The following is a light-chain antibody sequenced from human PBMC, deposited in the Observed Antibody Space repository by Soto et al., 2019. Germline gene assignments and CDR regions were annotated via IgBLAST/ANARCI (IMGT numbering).Light chain of an antibody. J-gene: IGKJ4*01. CDR3: QQYDSYCT. Sequence: DIQMTQSPSTLSGSVGDRVTITCRASQSIRSWLAWYQQKPGKAPRLLIYKASSLESGVPSRFSGSGSGTEFTLTISSLQPDDSATYYCQQYDSYCTFGGGTKVDI. V-gene: IGKV1-5*03. CDR2: KAS. CDR1: QSIRSW.